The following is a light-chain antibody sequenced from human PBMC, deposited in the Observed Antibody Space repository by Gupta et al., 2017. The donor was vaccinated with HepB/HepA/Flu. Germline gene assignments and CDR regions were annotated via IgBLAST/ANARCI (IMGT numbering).Light chain of an antibody. CDR3: QQYKNWPPT. V-gene: IGKV3-15*01. CDR2: DAS. J-gene: IGKJ4*01. CDR1: QNISSG. Sequence: EIVMTQSPATLSVSLGERATLSCRASQNISSGLAWYQQKPGQTPRLLIYDASTRATDIPARFSGSGSETEFTLTISSLQSEDSVVYYCQQYKNWPPTFGGGTKVEIK.